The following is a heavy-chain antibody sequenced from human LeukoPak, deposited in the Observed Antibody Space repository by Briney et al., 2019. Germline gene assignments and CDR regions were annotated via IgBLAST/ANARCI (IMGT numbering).Heavy chain of an antibody. Sequence: ASVKVSCKASGFTFTSSAVQWVRQARGQRLEWIGWIVVGSGNTNYAQKFQERVTITRDMSSSTAYMELSSLRSEDTAVYYCASLVVPAASMDVWGQGTTVTVSS. CDR2: IVVGSGNT. V-gene: IGHV1-58*01. J-gene: IGHJ6*02. CDR1: GFTFTSSA. D-gene: IGHD2-2*01. CDR3: ASLVVPAASMDV.